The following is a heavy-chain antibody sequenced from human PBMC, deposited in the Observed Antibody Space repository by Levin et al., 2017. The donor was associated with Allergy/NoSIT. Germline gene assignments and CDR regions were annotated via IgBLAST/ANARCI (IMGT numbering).Heavy chain of an antibody. CDR1: GFTFDDYA. J-gene: IGHJ3*02. CDR2: ISWNSGSI. Sequence: GGSLRLSCAASGFTFDDYAMHWVRQAPGKGLEWVSGISWNSGSIGYADSVKGRFTISRDNAKNSLYLQMNSLRAEDTALYYCAKAFDYYGSGSYYRHDAFDIWGQGTMVTVSS. D-gene: IGHD3-10*01. CDR3: AKAFDYYGSGSYYRHDAFDI. V-gene: IGHV3-9*01.